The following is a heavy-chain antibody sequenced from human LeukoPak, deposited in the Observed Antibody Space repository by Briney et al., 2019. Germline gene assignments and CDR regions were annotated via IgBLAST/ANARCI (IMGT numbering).Heavy chain of an antibody. CDR3: ARGLRGYGRRDAFDI. CDR2: ISSSGSTI. D-gene: IGHD5-12*01. CDR1: GFTFSDYY. J-gene: IGHJ3*02. Sequence: GGSLRLSCAASGFTFSDYYMSWIRQAPGKGQEWVSYISSSGSTIYYADSVKGRFTIPRDNAKNSLYLQMNSLRAEDTAVYYCARGLRGYGRRDAFDIWGQGTMVTVSS. V-gene: IGHV3-11*01.